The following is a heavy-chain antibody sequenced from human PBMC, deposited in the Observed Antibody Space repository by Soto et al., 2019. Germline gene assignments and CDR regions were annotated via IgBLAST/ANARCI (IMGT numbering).Heavy chain of an antibody. V-gene: IGHV3-23*01. D-gene: IGHD3-3*01. Sequence: EVQLLESGGGLVQPGGSLRLSCAASGFTFSSYAMSWVRQAPGKGLEWVSAISGSGGSTYYAGSVKGRFTISRDNSKNTLYLQMNSLRAEDTAVYYCAKASAIFYYYYYMDVWGKGTTVTVSS. J-gene: IGHJ6*03. CDR1: GFTFSSYA. CDR2: ISGSGGST. CDR3: AKASAIFYYYYYMDV.